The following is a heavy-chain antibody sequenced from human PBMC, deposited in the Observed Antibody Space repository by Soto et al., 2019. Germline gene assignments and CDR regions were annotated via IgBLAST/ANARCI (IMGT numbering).Heavy chain of an antibody. D-gene: IGHD3-10*01. V-gene: IGHV4-39*01. CDR3: ARYGSGSYRTPWWFDP. Sequence: SETLSLTCTVSGGSISSSNYYWGWIRQPPGKGLEWIGSIYYSGSTYYNPSLKTRVTISVDTSKKQFSLKLRSVTAADTAVYFCARYGSGSYRTPWWFDPWGQGTLVTVSS. CDR2: IYYSGST. J-gene: IGHJ5*02. CDR1: GGSISSSNYY.